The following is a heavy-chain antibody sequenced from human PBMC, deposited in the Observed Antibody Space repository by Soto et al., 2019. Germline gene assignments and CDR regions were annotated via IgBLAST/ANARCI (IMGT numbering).Heavy chain of an antibody. J-gene: IGHJ4*02. D-gene: IGHD3-3*01. V-gene: IGHV3-30*18. Sequence: LSLTCTVSGGSISSSSYYWGWIRQPPGKGLEWVAVISYDGSNKYYADSVKGRFTISRDNSKNTLYLQMNSLRAEDTAVYYCAKDRTNYDFWSGYLSTVFDYWGQGTPVTVSS. CDR2: ISYDGSNK. CDR3: AKDRTNYDFWSGYLSTVFDY. CDR1: GGSISSSS.